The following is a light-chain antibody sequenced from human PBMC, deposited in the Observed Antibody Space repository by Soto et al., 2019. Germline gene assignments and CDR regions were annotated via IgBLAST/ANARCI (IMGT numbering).Light chain of an antibody. Sequence: DIPMTQSPSTLSASVGDRVTIVCRASQSISIWLAWYQQKPGKAPKLLIYNGSILESGVPSRFSGGGSGTEFTLTISSLQPDDFATYFCQHYSGYSRTFGQGTKVEFK. V-gene: IGKV1-5*02. J-gene: IGKJ1*01. CDR1: QSISIW. CDR2: NGS. CDR3: QHYSGYSRT.